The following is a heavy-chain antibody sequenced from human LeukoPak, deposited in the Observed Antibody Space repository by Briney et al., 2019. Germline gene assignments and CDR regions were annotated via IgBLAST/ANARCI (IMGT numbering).Heavy chain of an antibody. CDR2: INHSGST. CDR1: GGSFSGYY. D-gene: IGHD3-3*01. CDR3: ARGLRITIFGVAITGNNWFDP. Sequence: SETLSLTCAVYGGSFSGYYWSWIRQPPGKGLEWIGEINHSGSTNYNPSLKSRVTISVDTSKNQFSLKLSSVTAADTAAYYCARGLRITIFGVAITGNNWFDPWGQGTLVTVSS. J-gene: IGHJ5*02. V-gene: IGHV4-34*01.